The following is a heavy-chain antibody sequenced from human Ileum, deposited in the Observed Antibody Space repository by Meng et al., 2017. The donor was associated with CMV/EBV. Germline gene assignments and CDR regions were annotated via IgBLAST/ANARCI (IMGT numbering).Heavy chain of an antibody. CDR1: FSLATRGVG. Sequence: FSLATRGVGVGWIRQPTGKALEWLALVYWDDDKRYNPSLKSRLTITRDTSKNQVVLTMTNMDPADTATYFCARSGGSTWYEEKNWFDPWGQGTLVTVSS. V-gene: IGHV2-5*02. CDR3: ARSGGSTWYEEKNWFDP. J-gene: IGHJ5*02. D-gene: IGHD6-13*01. CDR2: VYWDDDK.